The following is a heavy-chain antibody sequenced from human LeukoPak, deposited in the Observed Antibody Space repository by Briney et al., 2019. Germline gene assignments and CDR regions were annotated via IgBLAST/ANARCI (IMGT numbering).Heavy chain of an antibody. CDR1: GGSFSGYY. CDR3: ARLPTSKWLRSHLYGDYTRDY. CDR2: INHSGST. Sequence: PSETLSLTCAVYGGSFSGYYWSWLRQPPGKGLEWIGEINHSGSTNYNPSLKSRVTISVDTSKNQFSLKLSSVTAADTAVYYCARLPTSKWLRSHLYGDYTRDYWGQGTLVTVSS. V-gene: IGHV4-34*01. D-gene: IGHD4-17*01. J-gene: IGHJ4*02.